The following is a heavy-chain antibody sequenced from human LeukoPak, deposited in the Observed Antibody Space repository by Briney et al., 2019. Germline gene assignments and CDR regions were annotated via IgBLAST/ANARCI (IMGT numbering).Heavy chain of an antibody. CDR2: ISAYSGNTNGNT. J-gene: IGHJ4*02. CDR1: GYTFTSYG. CDR3: PRGRSDYYYGDFDY. Sequence: GASVKVSCKTSGYTFTSYGIIWVRQAPGQGLEWMGWISAYSGNTNGNTKYAQKFQGRVTLTTDTSTSTVYMELRSLRSDDTAVYYCPRGRSDYYYGDFDYWGQGTLVTVSS. D-gene: IGHD3-22*01. V-gene: IGHV1-18*01.